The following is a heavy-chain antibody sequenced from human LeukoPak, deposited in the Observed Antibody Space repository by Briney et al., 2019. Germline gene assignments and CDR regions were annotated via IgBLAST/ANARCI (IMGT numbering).Heavy chain of an antibody. V-gene: IGHV3-23*01. CDR1: GFTFSNYA. D-gene: IGHD1-26*01. CDR3: ASSSRTFDY. CDR2: ITGSADST. J-gene: IGHJ4*02. Sequence: GGSLRLSCAASGFTFSNYAMSWVRQAPGKGLEWVSAITGSADSTYYADSVKGRLTISRDNSKNTLYLQVNSLRAEDTAVYYCASSSRTFDYWGQGTLVTVSS.